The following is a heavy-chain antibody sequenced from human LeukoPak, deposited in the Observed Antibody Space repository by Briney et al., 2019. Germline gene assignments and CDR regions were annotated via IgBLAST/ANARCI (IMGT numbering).Heavy chain of an antibody. J-gene: IGHJ5*02. CDR1: GVSITSYY. Sequence: PSETLSLTCTVSGVSITSYYWSWIRQPPGKGLEWIGYFYYSGSTNYNPSLKSRVTISVDTSKNQFSLKLSSVTAADTAVYYCARLQWYYYGSGSFGWFDPWGQGTLVTVSS. D-gene: IGHD3-10*01. CDR2: FYYSGST. CDR3: ARLQWYYYGSGSFGWFDP. V-gene: IGHV4-59*12.